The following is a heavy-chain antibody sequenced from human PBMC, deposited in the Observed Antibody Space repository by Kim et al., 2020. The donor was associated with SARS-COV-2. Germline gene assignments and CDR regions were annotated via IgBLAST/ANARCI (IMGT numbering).Heavy chain of an antibody. CDR3: ARDSRGRIVGALIDY. CDR2: ISSSSSYI. V-gene: IGHV3-21*01. J-gene: IGHJ4*02. CDR1: GFTYSSYS. D-gene: IGHD1-26*01. Sequence: GGSLRLSCAASGFTYSSYSMNWVRQAPGKGLEWVSSISSSSSYIYYADSVKGRFTISRDNAKNSLYLQMNSLRAEDTAVYYCARDSRGRIVGALIDYWGQGTLVTVSS.